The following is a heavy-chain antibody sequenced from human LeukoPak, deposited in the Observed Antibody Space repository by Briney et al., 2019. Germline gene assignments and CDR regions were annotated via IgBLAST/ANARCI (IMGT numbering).Heavy chain of an antibody. V-gene: IGHV4-30-2*01. CDR2: IYDRGPA. CDR3: ARSRQASGLYNS. CDR1: GGAITSGGYS. D-gene: IGHD2-8*01. Sequence: SETLSLTCTGSGGAITSGGYSWNWIRQPPGKGLEWIGCIYDRGPAYYNPSLKSRFTISVDRPKNQFFLNVTSLTAADTAVYYCARSRQASGLYNSWGQGTLVVVSS. J-gene: IGHJ4*02.